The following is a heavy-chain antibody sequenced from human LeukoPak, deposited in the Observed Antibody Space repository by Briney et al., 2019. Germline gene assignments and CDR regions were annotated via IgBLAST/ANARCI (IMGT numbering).Heavy chain of an antibody. D-gene: IGHD3-22*01. J-gene: IGHJ4*02. Sequence: PGGSLRLSCAASGFTFSTYAMSWVRQAPGKGLEWVSALSGSGGGTYHADSVKSRFTMSRDNSKNTLYLQMNSLRAEDTAVYYCAKGGPQLYYDSSGYYFLDYWGQGTLVTVSS. CDR2: LSGSGGGT. V-gene: IGHV3-23*01. CDR3: AKGGPQLYYDSSGYYFLDY. CDR1: GFTFSTYA.